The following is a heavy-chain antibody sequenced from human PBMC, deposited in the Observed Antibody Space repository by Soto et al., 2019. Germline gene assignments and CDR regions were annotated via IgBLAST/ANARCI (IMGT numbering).Heavy chain of an antibody. J-gene: IGHJ3*01. CDR3: ATRPLLPGAP. CDR1: GFTFNSYA. V-gene: IGHV3-23*03. CDR2: IYSGGST. D-gene: IGHD3-22*01. Sequence: PGGSLRLSCAASGFTFNSYAMSWVRQAPGKGLEWVSLIYSGGSTYYADSVKGRFTISRDNSKNTLYLQMSSLRAEDTAVYYCATRPLLPGAPWGQGTMVTVSS.